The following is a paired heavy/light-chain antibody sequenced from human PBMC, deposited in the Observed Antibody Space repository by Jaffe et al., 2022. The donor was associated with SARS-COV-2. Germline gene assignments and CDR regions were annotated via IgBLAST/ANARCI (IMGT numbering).Light chain of an antibody. V-gene: IGKV6-21*01. CDR1: LNIGDN. J-gene: IGKJ2*01. Sequence: EIVLTQSPDFQSVTPGEKVTITCRASLNIGDNIHWYQQKPDQSPKLLIQFASQPFSGVPSRFSGSGSGTDFTLTINSLEAEDSATYYCHQSKSLPHTFGQGTKLEIK. CDR2: FAS. CDR3: HQSKSLPHT.
Heavy chain of an antibody. CDR3: ARYNWNNGGNWFGP. CDR1: GGSIHGYY. J-gene: IGHJ5*02. Sequence: QVQLQESGPGLAKPSETLSLRCTVSGGSIHGYYWSWIRQPPGKGLEWIGYIYHNGNVDYNPSLRSRLSLSVDMSKNHFSLELTSVTAADTAVYYCARYNWNNGGNWFGPWGQGIPVTVSS. D-gene: IGHD1-20*01. V-gene: IGHV4-59*01. CDR2: IYHNGNV.